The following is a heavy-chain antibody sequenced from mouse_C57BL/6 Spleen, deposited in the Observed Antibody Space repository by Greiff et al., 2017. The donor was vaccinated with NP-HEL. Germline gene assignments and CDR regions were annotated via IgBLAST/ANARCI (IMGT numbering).Heavy chain of an antibody. J-gene: IGHJ2*01. CDR2: ISSGSSTI. CDR3: ARRAIGVNYFDY. CDR1: GFTFSDYG. Sequence: EVKLMESGGGLVKPGGSLKLSCAASGFTFSDYGMHWVRQAPETGLEWVAYISSGSSTIYYADTVKGRFTISRDNAKNTLFLQMTSLRSEDTAMYYCARRAIGVNYFDYWGQGTTLTVSS. V-gene: IGHV5-17*01. D-gene: IGHD2-14*01.